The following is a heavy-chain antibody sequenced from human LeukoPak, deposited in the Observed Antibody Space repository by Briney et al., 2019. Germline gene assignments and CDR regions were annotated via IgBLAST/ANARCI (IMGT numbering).Heavy chain of an antibody. CDR1: GFTFSNYG. CDR3: ARVWKGNYYDY. D-gene: IGHD1-1*01. V-gene: IGHV3-23*01. Sequence: GGSLRLSCAASGFTFSNYGMSWVRQAPGKGLEWISGISGTGGSTYYADSVKGRFTISRDNSKNTLYLQMNSPRAEDTAIYYCARVWKGNYYDYWGQGTLVTVSS. J-gene: IGHJ4*02. CDR2: ISGTGGST.